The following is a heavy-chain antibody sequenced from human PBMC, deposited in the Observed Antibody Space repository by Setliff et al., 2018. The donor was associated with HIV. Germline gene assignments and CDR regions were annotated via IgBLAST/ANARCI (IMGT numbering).Heavy chain of an antibody. V-gene: IGHV1-8*02. D-gene: IGHD3-22*01. CDR2: MNTNSGNT. CDR3: ARARRDSYDRGRRSHYYKDV. J-gene: IGHJ6*03. Sequence: ASVKVSCKASGYTFSSYDINWVRQATGQGLEWMGWMNTNSGNTGYAQKFQGRVTMTRDTSISTAYMELNNLKFEDTAVYYCARARRDSYDRGRRSHYYKDVWGKGTTVTVSS. CDR1: GYTFSSYD.